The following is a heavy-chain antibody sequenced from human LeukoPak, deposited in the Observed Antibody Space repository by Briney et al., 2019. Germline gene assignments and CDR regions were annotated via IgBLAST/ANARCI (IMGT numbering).Heavy chain of an antibody. V-gene: IGHV1-18*01. CDR3: ARAYCGGDCYAHFDY. J-gene: IGHJ4*02. CDR1: GYTFTSYG. Sequence: ASVKVSCKASGYTFTSYGISWVRQAPGQGLEWMGWISAYNGNTNYAQKLQGRVTMTTDTSTSTAYMELRSLRSDDTAVYYCARAYCGGDCYAHFDYWGQGTLVTVSS. D-gene: IGHD2-21*02. CDR2: ISAYNGNT.